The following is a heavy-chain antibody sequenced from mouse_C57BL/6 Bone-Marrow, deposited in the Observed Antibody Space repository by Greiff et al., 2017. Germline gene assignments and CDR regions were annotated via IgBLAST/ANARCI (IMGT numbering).Heavy chain of an antibody. Sequence: QVHVKQPGAELVMPGASVKLSCKASGYTFTSSWMHWVKQRPGQGLEWIGEIDPSDSYTNYNQKFKGKSTLTVDKSSSTAYMQLSSLTSEDSAVYYFARDSSSYDWIAYWGQGTLVTVSA. CDR2: IDPSDSYT. D-gene: IGHD1-1*01. V-gene: IGHV1-69*01. J-gene: IGHJ3*01. CDR1: GYTFTSSW. CDR3: ARDSSSYDWIAY.